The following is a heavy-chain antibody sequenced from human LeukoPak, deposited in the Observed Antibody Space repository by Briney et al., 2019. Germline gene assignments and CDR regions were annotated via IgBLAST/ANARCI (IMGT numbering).Heavy chain of an antibody. Sequence: GGSLRLSCAASGSTFSTYAMNWVRQSPGKGLEWVSGTYGTGNTRYYADSVRGRFSISRYNSKNTLYLQRSSLRAEDTAAYYCAKDSRPDGLYDLDYWGQGTLVTVSS. J-gene: IGHJ4*02. CDR3: AKDSRPDGLYDLDY. D-gene: IGHD5/OR15-5a*01. V-gene: IGHV3-23*05. CDR2: TYGTGNTR. CDR1: GSTFSTYA.